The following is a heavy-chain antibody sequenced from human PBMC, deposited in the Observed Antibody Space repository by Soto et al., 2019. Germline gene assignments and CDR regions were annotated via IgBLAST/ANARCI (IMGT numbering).Heavy chain of an antibody. CDR3: ARGTTVVTYFGY. D-gene: IGHD4-17*01. J-gene: IGHJ4*02. CDR2: IIPIFGTA. V-gene: IGHV1-69*06. Sequence: AASVKVSCKASGGTFSSYAISWVRQAPGQGLEWMGGIIPIFGTANYAQKFQGRVTITADKSTSTAYMELSSLRSEDTAVYYCARGTTVVTYFGYWGQGTLVTVSS. CDR1: GGTFSSYA.